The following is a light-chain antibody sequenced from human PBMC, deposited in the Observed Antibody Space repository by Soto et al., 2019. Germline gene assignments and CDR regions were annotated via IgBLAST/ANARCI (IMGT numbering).Light chain of an antibody. Sequence: IVLTHSPGTLSFSPGQSATLSCGSSQSVSSNYLAWYQQKPGQAPRLLIYGVSSRATGIPDRFSGSGSGTDFTLTISRLDPEDFAVYYCQQYGTSPRTFGQGTKVDTK. CDR1: QSVSSNY. CDR3: QQYGTSPRT. J-gene: IGKJ1*01. V-gene: IGKV3-20*01. CDR2: GVS.